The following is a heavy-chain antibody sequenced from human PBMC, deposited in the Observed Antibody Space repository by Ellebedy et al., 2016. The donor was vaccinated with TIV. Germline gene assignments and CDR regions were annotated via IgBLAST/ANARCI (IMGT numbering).Heavy chain of an antibody. V-gene: IGHV1-69*13. J-gene: IGHJ2*01. D-gene: IGHD1-26*01. CDR1: GGTFSSYA. CDR2: IIPIFGTA. CDR3: ASRVGFSGSYGYWYFDL. Sequence: AASVKVSCKASGGTFSSYAISWVRQAPGQGLEWMGGIIPIFGTANYAQKFQGRVTITADESTSTAYMEVRSLRSEDTAVYYCASRVGFSGSYGYWYFDLWGRGTLVTVSS.